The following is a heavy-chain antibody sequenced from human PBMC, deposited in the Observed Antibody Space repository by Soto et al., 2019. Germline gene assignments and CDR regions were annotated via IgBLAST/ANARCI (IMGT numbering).Heavy chain of an antibody. D-gene: IGHD1-1*01. CDR2: IYYSGST. V-gene: IGHV4-59*01. J-gene: IGHJ5*02. CDR1: GGSISSYY. Sequence: QVQLQESGPGLVKPSETLSLTCTVSGGSISSYYWSWIRQPPGKGLEWIGYIYYSGSTNYNPSLKSRVTISVDTSKNQFSLKLSSVTAADTAVYYCARNLYRHGTNWFDPWGQGTLVTVSS. CDR3: ARNLYRHGTNWFDP.